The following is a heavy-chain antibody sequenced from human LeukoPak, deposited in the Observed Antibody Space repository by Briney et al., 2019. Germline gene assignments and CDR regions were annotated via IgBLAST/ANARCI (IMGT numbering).Heavy chain of an antibody. CDR1: GFTFSSYA. CDR2: ISAGGGST. J-gene: IGHJ4*02. V-gene: IGHV3-23*01. Sequence: GSLRLSCAASGFTFSSYAMSWVRQAPGKGLEWVAGISAGGGSTYYADSVKGRFTISRDNSKNMLYLQLNSLRAEDTAVYYCAKGDPPTYYDILTGQDYWGQGTLVTVSS. D-gene: IGHD3-9*01. CDR3: AKGDPPTYYDILTGQDY.